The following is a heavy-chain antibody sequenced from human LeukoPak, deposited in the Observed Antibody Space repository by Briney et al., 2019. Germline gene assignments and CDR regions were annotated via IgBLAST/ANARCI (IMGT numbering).Heavy chain of an antibody. V-gene: IGHV4-59*12. Sequence: SETLSLTCTVSGGSMINYYWSWIRLTPGKGLERIAYAYHTGHTHYNPSLKSRATISLDTSENQVSLKVNSVTAADTAVYYCARGIVVVPAAMSNWFDPWGQGTLVTVSS. CDR3: ARGIVVVPAAMSNWFDP. D-gene: IGHD2-2*01. CDR1: GGSMINYY. J-gene: IGHJ5*02. CDR2: AYHTGHT.